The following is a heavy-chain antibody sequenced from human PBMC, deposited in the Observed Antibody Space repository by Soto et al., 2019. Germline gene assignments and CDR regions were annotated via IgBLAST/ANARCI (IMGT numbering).Heavy chain of an antibody. CDR3: AKGSDFGYYYYYYYMDV. CDR1: GFTFSSYA. CDR2: ISGSGGST. V-gene: IGHV3-23*01. Sequence: GGSLRLSCAASGFTFSSYAMSWVRQAPGKGLEWVSAISGSGGSTYYADSVKGRFTISRTNSKNTLYLQMNSLRAEDTAVYYCAKGSDFGYYYYYYYMDVWGKGTTVTVSS. D-gene: IGHD3-3*01. J-gene: IGHJ6*03.